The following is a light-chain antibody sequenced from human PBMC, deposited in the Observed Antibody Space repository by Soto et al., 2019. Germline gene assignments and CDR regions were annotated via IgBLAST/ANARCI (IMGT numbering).Light chain of an antibody. CDR1: RPIRNW. Sequence: DIQITQSPSTLSASSEVRVTITYRASRPIRNWLAWYQHKPAKAPKLLIYDAASVQSGVPSRFSGGGSGTEFTLTISSLQPDDCATYYCQQYHGSSGTFAQATKVDIK. V-gene: IGKV1-5*01. CDR2: DAA. J-gene: IGKJ1*01. CDR3: QQYHGSSGT.